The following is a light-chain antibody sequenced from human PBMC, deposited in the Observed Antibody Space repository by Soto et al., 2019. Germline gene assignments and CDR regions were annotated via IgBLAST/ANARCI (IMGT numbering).Light chain of an antibody. J-gene: IGKJ5*01. Sequence: EIVMTQSPATLSVSPGEIATLSCRASQSFSSNLAWYPQKPSQAPRLLIYGASTRVTGIPARFSGSASGTEFTLTLSSLQSEDFALYYSQQYNNWPPSTFGQGTRLEIK. CDR2: GAS. CDR1: QSFSSN. CDR3: QQYNNWPPST. V-gene: IGKV3-15*01.